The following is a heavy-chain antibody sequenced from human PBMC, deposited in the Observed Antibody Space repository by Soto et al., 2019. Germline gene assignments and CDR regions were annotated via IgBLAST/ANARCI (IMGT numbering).Heavy chain of an antibody. CDR1: GFTFSSYA. Sequence: PGGSLRLSCAVSGFTFSSYAMSWVRQAPGKGLDWVSTISGSGGSTYYADSVKGRFTISRDNSKNRLYLQMNSLRAEDTAVYYCAKGGDYYERPRFDPWGQGTLVTVSS. D-gene: IGHD3-22*01. V-gene: IGHV3-23*01. CDR3: AKGGDYYERPRFDP. J-gene: IGHJ5*02. CDR2: ISGSGGST.